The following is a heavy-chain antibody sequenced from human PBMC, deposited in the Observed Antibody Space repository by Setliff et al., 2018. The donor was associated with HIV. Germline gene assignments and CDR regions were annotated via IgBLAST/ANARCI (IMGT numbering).Heavy chain of an antibody. Sequence: LTCTVSGGSISSSNYYWGWIRQPPGKGLEWIGEINHSGSTHYNPSLKSRFTISVDTSKNQFSLKVNSVTAADTAVYYCARGARLLAGYSDRWDYYYMAVWGKGTTVTVSS. CDR3: ARGARLLAGYSDRWDYYYMAV. J-gene: IGHJ6*03. CDR2: INHSGST. D-gene: IGHD6-13*01. V-gene: IGHV4-39*07. CDR1: GGSISSSNYY.